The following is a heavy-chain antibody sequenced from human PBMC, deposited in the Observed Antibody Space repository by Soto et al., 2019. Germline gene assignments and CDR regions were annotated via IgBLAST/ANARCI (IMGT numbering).Heavy chain of an antibody. CDR3: ASGRDSSGYYTWFEP. J-gene: IGHJ5*02. V-gene: IGHV1-69*13. CDR1: GGTFSSYA. D-gene: IGHD3-22*01. CDR2: IIPIFGTA. Sequence: SVKVSCKASGGTFSSYAISWVRQAPGQGLEWMGGIIPIFGTANYAQKFQGRVTITADESTSTAYMELSSLRSEDTAVYYCASGRDSSGYYTWFEPWGQGTLVTVSS.